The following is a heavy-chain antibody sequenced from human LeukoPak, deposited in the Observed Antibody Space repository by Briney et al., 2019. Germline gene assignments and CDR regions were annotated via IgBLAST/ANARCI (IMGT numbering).Heavy chain of an antibody. J-gene: IGHJ6*03. D-gene: IGHD2-2*01. V-gene: IGHV4-4*09. CDR2: IYASGST. Sequence: PETLSLTCTVSGGSISRYYWTWIRQPPGKGLEWIGHIYASGSTNYNSSLKSRVTISVDAPNNQLSLRLSSVTTADTAVYYCASIVMIPTAMDYFYYMDVWGKGTKVTVSS. CDR1: GGSISRYY. CDR3: ASIVMIPTAMDYFYYMDV.